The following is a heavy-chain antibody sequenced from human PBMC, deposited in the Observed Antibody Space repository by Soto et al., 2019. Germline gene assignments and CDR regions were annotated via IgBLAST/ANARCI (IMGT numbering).Heavy chain of an antibody. J-gene: IGHJ4*02. Sequence: QVQLQESGPGLVKPSETLSLTCTVSGGSVSSGSYYWSWIRQPPGKGLEWIGYLYYSGNNNYNPTLKSRVTISVDTSKHQFSLKLSSVTAADTAVYYCARVPTGTTWVTSEYWGQGTLVTVSS. CDR1: GGSVSSGSYY. CDR2: LYYSGNN. V-gene: IGHV4-61*01. D-gene: IGHD1-7*01. CDR3: ARVPTGTTWVTSEY.